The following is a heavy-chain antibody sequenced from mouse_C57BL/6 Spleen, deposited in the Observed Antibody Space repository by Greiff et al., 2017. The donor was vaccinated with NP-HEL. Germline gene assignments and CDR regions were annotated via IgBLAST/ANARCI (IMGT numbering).Heavy chain of an antibody. J-gene: IGHJ2*01. CDR2: IDPENGDT. CDR3: TRGVVAPY. CDR1: GFNIKDDY. Sequence: VHVKQSGAELVRPGASVKLSCTASGFNIKDDYMHWVKQRPEQGLEWIGWIDPENGDTEYASKFQGKATITADTSSNTAYLQLSSLTSEDTAVYYCTRGVVAPYWGQGTTLTVSS. V-gene: IGHV14-4*01. D-gene: IGHD1-1*01.